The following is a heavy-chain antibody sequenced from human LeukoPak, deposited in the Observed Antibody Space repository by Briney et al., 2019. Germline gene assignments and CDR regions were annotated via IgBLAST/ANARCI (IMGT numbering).Heavy chain of an antibody. CDR2: ISYDGSNK. V-gene: IGHV3-30-3*01. J-gene: IGHJ3*02. D-gene: IGHD1-26*01. CDR3: ARDLSGSYGEGAFDI. Sequence: GGSLRLSCAASGFTFSSYAMPWVRQAPVKGLEWVAVISYDGSNKYYADSVKGRFTISRGNSKNTLYVQMNSLRAEDTAVYYCARDLSGSYGEGAFDIWGQGTMVTVSS. CDR1: GFTFSSYA.